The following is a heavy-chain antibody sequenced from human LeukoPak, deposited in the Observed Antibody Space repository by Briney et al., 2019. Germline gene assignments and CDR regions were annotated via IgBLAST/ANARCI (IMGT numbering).Heavy chain of an antibody. J-gene: IGHJ5*02. CDR1: GASISSHF. Sequence: SETLSLTCSVSGASISSHFWSWIRQPPGKGLEWIADVSNTGNTNHNPSLRSRVTVSVDASKNHVSLRLSSVTAADTAMYYCARNLGFLPAAITNNWFDPWGQGTLVIVSS. D-gene: IGHD2-2*02. CDR2: VSNTGNT. V-gene: IGHV4-59*08. CDR3: ARNLGFLPAAITNNWFDP.